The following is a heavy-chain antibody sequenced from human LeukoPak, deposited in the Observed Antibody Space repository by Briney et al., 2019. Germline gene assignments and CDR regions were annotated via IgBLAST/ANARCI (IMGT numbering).Heavy chain of an antibody. CDR1: GFTFSSYG. CDR2: IWYDGSNK. J-gene: IGHJ4*02. Sequence: AGGSLRLSCAASGFTFSSYGMHWVRQAPGKGLEWVAVIWYDGSNKYYADSVKGRFTISRDNSKNTLYLQMNSLRAEDTAVYYCARKNYDFWSGYSYYFDYWGQGTLVTVSS. V-gene: IGHV3-33*01. CDR3: ARKNYDFWSGYSYYFDY. D-gene: IGHD3-3*01.